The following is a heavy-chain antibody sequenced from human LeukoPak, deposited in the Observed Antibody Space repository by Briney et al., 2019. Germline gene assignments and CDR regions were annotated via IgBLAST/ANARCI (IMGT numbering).Heavy chain of an antibody. CDR2: IYYSGST. Sequence: SSETLSLTCTVSGGSISTYYWTWIRQPPGKGLEWIGYIYYSGSTNYNPSLKSRVTMSVDTSKNQFSLKLNSVTAADTAVYYCARLSPRYYDSSGYYFWVPFDYWGQGTLVTVSS. CDR3: ARLSPRYYDSSGYYFWVPFDY. J-gene: IGHJ4*02. CDR1: GGSISTYY. V-gene: IGHV4-59*08. D-gene: IGHD3-22*01.